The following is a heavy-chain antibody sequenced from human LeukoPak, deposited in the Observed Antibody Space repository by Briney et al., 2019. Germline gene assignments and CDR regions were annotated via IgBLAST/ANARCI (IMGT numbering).Heavy chain of an antibody. CDR2: IYHSGST. Sequence: SETLSLTCAVSGGSISSGGYSWSWFRQPPGRGLEWLGYIYHSGSTYYNPSLKSRVTISVDRSKNQFSLKLSSVTAADTAVYYCARASATYYDFWSGYSPDPYYYGMDVWGQGTTVTVSS. J-gene: IGHJ6*02. V-gene: IGHV4-30-2*01. CDR1: GGSISSGGYS. D-gene: IGHD3-3*01. CDR3: ARASATYYDFWSGYSPDPYYYGMDV.